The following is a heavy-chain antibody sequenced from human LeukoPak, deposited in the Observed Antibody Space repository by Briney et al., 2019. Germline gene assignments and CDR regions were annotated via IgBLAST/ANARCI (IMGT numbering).Heavy chain of an antibody. CDR2: ISGSSSYK. CDR3: ARGRNIVNYYYYYMDV. Sequence: GGSLRLSCAASGFTFSRYSMNWVRQAPGKGLEWVSSISGSSSYKYYADSVKGRFTISRDNAKNSLYLQMNSLRAEDTAVYYCARGRNIVNYYYYYMDVWGKGTTVTVSS. D-gene: IGHD2/OR15-2a*01. J-gene: IGHJ6*03. CDR1: GFTFSRYS. V-gene: IGHV3-21*01.